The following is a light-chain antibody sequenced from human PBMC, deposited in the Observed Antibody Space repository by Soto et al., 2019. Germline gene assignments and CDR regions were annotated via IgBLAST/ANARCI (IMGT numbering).Light chain of an antibody. CDR1: QSVSSN. V-gene: IGKV3-15*01. CDR2: GAS. Sequence: EIVMTQSPATLSVSPGERATLSCRASQSVSSNLAWYQQKPGQAPRLLIYGASTRATGIPARFSGSGSGTEFTLTISSLQSEDFAVYYCQQYARPPFAFGQGTKVEIK. CDR3: QQYARPPFA. J-gene: IGKJ2*01.